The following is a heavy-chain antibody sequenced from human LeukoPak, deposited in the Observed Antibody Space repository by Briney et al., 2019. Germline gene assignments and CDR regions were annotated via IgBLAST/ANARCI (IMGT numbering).Heavy chain of an antibody. CDR1: GGSISSHY. CDR3: GRSFRTAGIQFYYIDG. CDR2: IYYSGST. J-gene: IGHJ6*03. Sequence: SETLSLTCTVSGGSISSHYWSWIRQPPGKGLEWIGYIYYSGSTDYNPSLKSRVTMSVDTSKNQFSQKLTSVTAADTAVYYCGRSFRTAGIQFYYIDGWGKGTTVTVSS. V-gene: IGHV4-59*11. D-gene: IGHD6-13*01.